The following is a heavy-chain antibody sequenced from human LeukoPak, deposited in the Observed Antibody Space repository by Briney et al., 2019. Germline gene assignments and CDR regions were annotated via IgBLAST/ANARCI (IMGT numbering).Heavy chain of an antibody. V-gene: IGHV3-48*01. CDR1: GFTFSSYS. Sequence: PGGSLRLSCAASGFTFSSYSMNWVRQAPGKGLEWVSYISSSSSTIYYADSVKGRFTISRDNAKNSLYLQMNSLRAEDTAVYYCARVWKRWLQLPGVSSGCLDYWGQGTLVTVSS. J-gene: IGHJ4*02. CDR3: ARVWKRWLQLPGVSSGCLDY. D-gene: IGHD5-24*01. CDR2: ISSSSSTI.